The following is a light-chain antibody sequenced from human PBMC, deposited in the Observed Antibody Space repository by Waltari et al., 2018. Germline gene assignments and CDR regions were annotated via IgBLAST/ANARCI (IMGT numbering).Light chain of an antibody. CDR1: STDIGVYNY. J-gene: IGLJ1*01. Sequence: QSALTQPRSVSGSPGQSVTISCTGTSTDIGVYNYFSWYQQHPGKAPKLMIYDVTKRPSGVPDRFYGSKSGNTASLTISGLQAEDEADYYCCSYAGSYTGVFGTGTKVTV. V-gene: IGLV2-11*01. CDR3: CSYAGSYTGV. CDR2: DVT.